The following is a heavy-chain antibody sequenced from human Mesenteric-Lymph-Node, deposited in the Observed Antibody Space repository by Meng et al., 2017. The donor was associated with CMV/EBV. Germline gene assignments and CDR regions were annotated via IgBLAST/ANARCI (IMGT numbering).Heavy chain of an antibody. Sequence: ASVKVSCKASGYTFTGYGITWVRQAPGKGLEWMGGFDPEDGETIYAQKFQGRVTMTEDTSTDTAYMELSSLRSEDTAVYYCATGGGWELPFDYWGQGTLVTVSS. V-gene: IGHV1-24*01. D-gene: IGHD1-26*01. J-gene: IGHJ4*02. CDR2: FDPEDGET. CDR3: ATGGGWELPFDY. CDR1: GYTFTGYG.